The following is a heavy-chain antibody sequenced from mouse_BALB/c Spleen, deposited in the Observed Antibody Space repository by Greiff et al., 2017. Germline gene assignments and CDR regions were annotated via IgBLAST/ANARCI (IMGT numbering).Heavy chain of an antibody. CDR2: IRNKANGYTT. V-gene: IGHV7-3*02. CDR1: GFTFTDYY. Sequence: EVQRVESGGGLVQPGGSLRLSCATSGFTFTDYYMSWVRQPPGKALEWLGFIRNKANGYTTEYSASVKGRFTISRDNSQSILYLQMNTLRAEDSATYYCARSGYYDYDGTWFAYWGQGTLVTVSA. CDR3: ARSGYYDYDGTWFAY. J-gene: IGHJ3*01. D-gene: IGHD2-4*01.